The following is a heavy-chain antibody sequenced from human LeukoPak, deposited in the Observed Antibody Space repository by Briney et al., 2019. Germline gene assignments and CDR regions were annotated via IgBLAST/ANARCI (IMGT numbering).Heavy chain of an antibody. J-gene: IGHJ4*02. V-gene: IGHV4-4*07. CDR1: GGSISSYY. CDR3: AAGLAAAGPFDY. Sequence: PSETLSLTCTVSGGSISSYYWSWIRQPAGKGLEWIGRIYTSGSTNYNPSLKSRVTMSVDTSKNHFSLKLSSVTAADTAVYYCAAGLAAAGPFDYWGQGTLVTVSS. D-gene: IGHD6-13*01. CDR2: IYTSGST.